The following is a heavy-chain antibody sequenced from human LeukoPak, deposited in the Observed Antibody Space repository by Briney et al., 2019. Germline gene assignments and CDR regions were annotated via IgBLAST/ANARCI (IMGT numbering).Heavy chain of an antibody. CDR2: IRYDGSNK. CDR3: AKVENYGDYGSAFDI. D-gene: IGHD4-17*01. Sequence: GGSLRLSCAASGFIFSRYGMHWVRQAPGKGLEWVAFIRYDGSNKYYGDSVKGRFTISRDNSKNTLYLQMNTLRGEDTAVYYCAKVENYGDYGSAFDIWGQGTMVTVSS. CDR1: GFIFSRYG. V-gene: IGHV3-30*02. J-gene: IGHJ3*02.